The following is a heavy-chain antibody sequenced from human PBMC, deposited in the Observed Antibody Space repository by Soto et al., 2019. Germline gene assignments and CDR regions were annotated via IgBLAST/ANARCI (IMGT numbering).Heavy chain of an antibody. CDR2: IYSGGST. Sequence: PGGSLRLSCAASGFTVSSNYMSWVRQAPGKGLEWVSVIYSGGSTYYADSVKGRFTISRDNSKNTLYLQMNSLRAEDTAVYYRATSYSNYAAHFDYWGQGTLVTVSS. CDR3: ATSYSNYAAHFDY. V-gene: IGHV3-53*01. J-gene: IGHJ4*02. CDR1: GFTVSSNY. D-gene: IGHD4-4*01.